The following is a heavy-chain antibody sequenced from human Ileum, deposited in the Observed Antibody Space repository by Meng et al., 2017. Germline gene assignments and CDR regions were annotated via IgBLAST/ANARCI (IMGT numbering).Heavy chain of an antibody. CDR2: TYYRSKWYS. D-gene: IGHD3-3*01. J-gene: IGHJ4*02. CDR1: GGSVSSNIAA. CDR3: ASGSGSLDY. Sequence: QGQLQQSGQGLVKPSPTLSLPCAVSGGSVSSNIAAWNWIRQSPLRGLEWLGRTYYRSKWYSEYAVSVKSRISITPDTSKNQFSLQMNSVTPEDTAVYYCASGSGSLDYWGPGTLVTVSS. V-gene: IGHV6-1*01.